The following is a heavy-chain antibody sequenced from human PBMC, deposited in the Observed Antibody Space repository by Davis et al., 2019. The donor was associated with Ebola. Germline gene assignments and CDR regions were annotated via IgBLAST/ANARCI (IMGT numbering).Heavy chain of an antibody. D-gene: IGHD3-10*01. CDR2: IYPGDSDT. CDR3: ARMGKSYYDSLWDY. CDR1: GYSFTSYW. Sequence: GESLKISCQGSGYSFTSYWIAWVRQLPGKRLVWLGIIYPGDSDTRYSPSFRGQVTISADKSFSTAYLQWSGLKASDTAMYYCARMGKSYYDSLWDYWGQGTLVTVSS. V-gene: IGHV5-51*01. J-gene: IGHJ4*02.